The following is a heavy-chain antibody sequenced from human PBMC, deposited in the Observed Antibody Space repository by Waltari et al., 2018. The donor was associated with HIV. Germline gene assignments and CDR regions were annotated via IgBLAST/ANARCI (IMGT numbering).Heavy chain of an antibody. CDR3: ARDLGGYWYFDL. D-gene: IGHD3-16*01. Sequence: EVQLLESGGGLVQPGGSLRLSCAASGFTFSSYDMRWVRQAPGKGGGGVSASGDGGVSTYYADSVRGRFTISRDNSKNTVYLQMNSLRGEDTAVYYCARDLGGYWYFDLWGRGTLVTVSS. CDR1: GFTFSSYD. CDR2: SGDGGVST. V-gene: IGHV3-23*01. J-gene: IGHJ2*01.